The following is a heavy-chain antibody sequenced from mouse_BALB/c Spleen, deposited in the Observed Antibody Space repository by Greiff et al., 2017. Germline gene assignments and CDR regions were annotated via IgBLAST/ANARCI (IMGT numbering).Heavy chain of an antibody. CDR2: ISYSGST. CDR1: GYSITSDYA. CDR3: ARSRYGSSWDY. V-gene: IGHV3-2*02. D-gene: IGHD1-1*01. Sequence: VQLQQSGPGLVKPSQSLSLTCTVTGYSITSDYAWNWIRQFPGNKLEWMGYISYSGSTSYNPSLKSRISITRDTSKNQFFLQLNSVTTEDTATYYCARSRYGSSWDYWGQGTTLTVSS. J-gene: IGHJ2*01.